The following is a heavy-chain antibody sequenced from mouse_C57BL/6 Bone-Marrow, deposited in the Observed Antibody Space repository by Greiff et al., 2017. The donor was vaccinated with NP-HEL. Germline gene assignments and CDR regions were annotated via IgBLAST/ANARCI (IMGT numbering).Heavy chain of an antibody. D-gene: IGHD2-3*01. J-gene: IGHJ2*01. CDR1: GYTFTDYY. CDR2: INPNNGGT. CDR3: AIRGGMVYFDY. Sequence: EVQLQQSGPELVKPGASVKISCKASGYTFTDYYMNWVKQSHGKSLEWIGDINPNNGGTSYNQKFKGKATLTVDKSSSTAYMELRSLTSEDSAVYYCAIRGGMVYFDYWGQGTTLTVSS. V-gene: IGHV1-26*01.